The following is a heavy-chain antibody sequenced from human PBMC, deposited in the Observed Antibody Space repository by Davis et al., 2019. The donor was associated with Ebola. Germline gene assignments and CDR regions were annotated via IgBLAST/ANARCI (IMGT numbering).Heavy chain of an antibody. CDR2: ISSSSSTI. J-gene: IGHJ6*02. CDR1: GFTFSSYS. V-gene: IGHV3-48*02. D-gene: IGHD6-6*01. Sequence: PGGSLRLSCAASGFTFSSYSMNWVRQAPGKGLEWVSSISSSSSTIYYADSVKGRFTISRDNAKNSLYLQMNSLRDEDTAVYYCARWRYSSSSLVYYYYGMDVWGQGTTVTVSS. CDR3: ARWRYSSSSLVYYYYGMDV.